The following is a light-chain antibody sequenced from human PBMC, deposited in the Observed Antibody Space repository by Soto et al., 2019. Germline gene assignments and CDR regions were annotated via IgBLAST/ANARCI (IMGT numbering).Light chain of an antibody. J-gene: IGKJ5*01. CDR3: QQYGSSAPIT. Sequence: EIMLTQSPATLSLSPGERATLSCRASQSVSSYLAWYQQKPGQAPRLLIYDASIRATGIPDRFSGSGSETDFTLTISRLEPEDFALYYCQQYGSSAPITFGQGTRLEI. V-gene: IGKV3-20*01. CDR2: DAS. CDR1: QSVSSY.